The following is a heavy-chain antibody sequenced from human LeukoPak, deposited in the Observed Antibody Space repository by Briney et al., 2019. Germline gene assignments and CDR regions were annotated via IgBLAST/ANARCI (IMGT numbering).Heavy chain of an antibody. CDR2: ISSSGSTI. D-gene: IGHD3-3*01. Sequence: GGSLRLSCAASGFTFSSYEMNWVRQAPGKGLEWVSYISSSGSTIYYADSVKGRFTISRDNAKNSLYLQMNSLRAEDTAFYYCARFTIFEAFDIWGQGTMLTVSS. V-gene: IGHV3-48*03. J-gene: IGHJ3*02. CDR3: ARFTIFEAFDI. CDR1: GFTFSSYE.